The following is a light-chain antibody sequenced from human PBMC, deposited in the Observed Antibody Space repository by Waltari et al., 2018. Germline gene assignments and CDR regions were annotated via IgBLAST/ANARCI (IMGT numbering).Light chain of an antibody. CDR2: KAS. CDR3: QQYNSRSPWT. CDR1: QSVSTW. Sequence: DIQMTQSPSTLSAFVGDRVTITCRASQSVSTWLAWFQQKPGKAPKLVVYKASTLESGVPSRFSGRGSGIEFTLTISSLQPDDFATYYCQQYNSRSPWTFGQGTKVEIK. V-gene: IGKV1-5*03. J-gene: IGKJ1*01.